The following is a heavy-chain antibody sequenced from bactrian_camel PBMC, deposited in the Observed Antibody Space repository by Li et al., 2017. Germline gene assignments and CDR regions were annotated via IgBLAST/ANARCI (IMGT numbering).Heavy chain of an antibody. J-gene: IGHJ4*01. Sequence: QVQLVESGGGSVQAGGSLRLSCKASGYTNGSNCMGWARQVPGKDREGVASMHVDGSTTYADSVKGRFTISKQHGKNTMSLQMNSLKPEDTATYYCAAVAFRSDCLNREGRGFTARVTITSGARAPRSPSP. D-gene: IGHD4*01. V-gene: IGHV3S9*01. CDR3: AAVAFRSDCLNREGRGFTARVTITS. CDR2: MHVDGST. CDR1: GYTNGSNC.